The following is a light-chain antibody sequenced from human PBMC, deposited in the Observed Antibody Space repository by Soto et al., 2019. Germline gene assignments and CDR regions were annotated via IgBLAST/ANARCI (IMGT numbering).Light chain of an antibody. CDR3: RQYNNWPPFI. J-gene: IGKJ3*01. CDR1: QNVNNK. V-gene: IGKV3-15*01. CDR2: DAS. Sequence: EIVMTQSPATLSVSPGEGATLSCRASQNVNNKLAWYKQKPGQPPRLLIYDASTRATGIPARVSASGSGPEFALNINSLQSEDFSVYYCRQYNNWPPFIFGPGPKVDI.